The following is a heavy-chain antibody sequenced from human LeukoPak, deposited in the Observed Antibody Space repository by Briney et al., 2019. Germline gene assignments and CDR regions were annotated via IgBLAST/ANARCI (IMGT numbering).Heavy chain of an antibody. Sequence: PGEFLRISCKGSGYSFTSYWISWVRQMPGKGLEWMGRIDPSDSYTNYSPSFQGHVTISADKSISTAYLQWSSLKASDTAMYYCARLFVDTAMGTADFGYWGQGTLVTVSS. CDR1: GYSFTSYW. J-gene: IGHJ4*02. CDR3: ARLFVDTAMGTADFGY. D-gene: IGHD5-18*01. V-gene: IGHV5-10-1*01. CDR2: IDPSDSYT.